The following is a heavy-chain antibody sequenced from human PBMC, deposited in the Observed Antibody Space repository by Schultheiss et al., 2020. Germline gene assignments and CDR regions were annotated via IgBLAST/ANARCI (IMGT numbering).Heavy chain of an antibody. CDR3: ARDLRSYCGGDCYYDY. Sequence: GESLKISCAASGFTFSSYGMHWVRQAPGKGLEWVSYISSSSSTIYYADSVKGRFTISRDNAKNSLYLQMNSLRDEDTAVYYCARDLRSYCGGDCYYDYWGQGTLVTVSS. CDR2: ISSSSSTI. CDR1: GFTFSSYG. V-gene: IGHV3-48*02. D-gene: IGHD2-21*02. J-gene: IGHJ4*02.